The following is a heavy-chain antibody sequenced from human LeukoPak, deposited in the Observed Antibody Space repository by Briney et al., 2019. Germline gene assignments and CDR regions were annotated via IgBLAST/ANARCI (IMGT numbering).Heavy chain of an antibody. V-gene: IGHV1-69*13. CDR2: IIPVFGTP. D-gene: IGHD6-19*01. Sequence: GASVKVSCKASGGTLSSYAISWVRQAPGQGLEWMGGIIPVFGTPNYAQKFQGRVTITADESTSTAYMELSSLRFEDTAVYYCARWGGWFDYWGQGTLVTVSS. CDR1: GGTLSSYA. J-gene: IGHJ4*02. CDR3: ARWGGWFDY.